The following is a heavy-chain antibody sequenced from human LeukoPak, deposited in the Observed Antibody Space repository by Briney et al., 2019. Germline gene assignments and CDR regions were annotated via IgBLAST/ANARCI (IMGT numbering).Heavy chain of an antibody. CDR3: ARLRGSSWYYYYYMDV. CDR2: IYNSGST. CDR1: GDSISSGGYS. Sequence: NPSETPSLTCAVSGDSISSGGYSRHWIRQAPGKGLEWIGYIYNSGSTSYNPSLKSRLGMSVDTSKNQFSLKLTSVTAADTAVYYCARLRGSSWYYYYYMDVWGKGTTVTISS. D-gene: IGHD6-13*01. J-gene: IGHJ6*03. V-gene: IGHV4-30-4*07.